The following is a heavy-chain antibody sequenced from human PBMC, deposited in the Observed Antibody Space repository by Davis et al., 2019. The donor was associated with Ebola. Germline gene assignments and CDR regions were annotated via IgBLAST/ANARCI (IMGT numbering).Heavy chain of an antibody. Sequence: ASVLVSCKVSEYTLNELSIHWVRQAPGKGLEWMGRFDPEDGERIYAQKFQGRVTMTDDTSTDTAYMKLTSLRYEDTAVYYCAIGGRAGGFDYWGQGTLVTVSS. V-gene: IGHV1-24*01. CDR2: FDPEDGER. J-gene: IGHJ4*02. CDR1: EYTLNELS. CDR3: AIGGRAGGFDY.